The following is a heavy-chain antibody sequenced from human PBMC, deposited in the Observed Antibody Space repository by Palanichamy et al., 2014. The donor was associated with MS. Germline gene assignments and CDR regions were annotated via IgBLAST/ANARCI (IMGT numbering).Heavy chain of an antibody. J-gene: IGHJ6*02. CDR3: ARGSPCGMDV. V-gene: IGHV4-34*01. CDR2: IYHSGST. CDR1: GGSLSGYS. Sequence: QVQLQQWGAGLLKPSETLSLTCAVYGGSLSGYSWNWIRQFPGMGLEWIGLIYHSGSTRCNPSLRSRVTISLDMPKNQFSLKLKSVTAADTAVYYCARGSPCGMDVWGQGTTVTVSS.